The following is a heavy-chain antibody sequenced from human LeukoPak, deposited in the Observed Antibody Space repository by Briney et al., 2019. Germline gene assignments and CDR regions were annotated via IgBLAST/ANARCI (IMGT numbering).Heavy chain of an antibody. D-gene: IGHD2-15*01. J-gene: IGHJ1*01. V-gene: IGHV4-59*01. CDR2: IYYSGST. CDR1: VGSISSYY. Sequence: SETLSLTCTVSVGSISSYYWSWIRQPPGKGLEWIGYIYYSGSTNYNPSLKSRVTISVDTSKNQFSLKLSSVTAADTAVYYCARDARYCSGGSCSRTGPFQHWGQGTLVTVSS. CDR3: ARDARYCSGGSCSRTGPFQH.